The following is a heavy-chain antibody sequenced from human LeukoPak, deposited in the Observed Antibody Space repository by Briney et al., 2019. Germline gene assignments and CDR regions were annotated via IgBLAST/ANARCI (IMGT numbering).Heavy chain of an antibody. CDR2: VSGSGGST. Sequence: GGSLRLSCAASGFTFSTYGMSWVRQAPGKGLEWVSGVSGSGGSTYYADSVKGRFTISRDNSKSTLYLQMNSLIAEDTAVYYWAKANGDYRGDYFDYWGQGTLVTVSS. V-gene: IGHV3-23*01. J-gene: IGHJ4*02. CDR1: GFTFSTYG. CDR3: AKANGDYRGDYFDY. D-gene: IGHD4-17*01.